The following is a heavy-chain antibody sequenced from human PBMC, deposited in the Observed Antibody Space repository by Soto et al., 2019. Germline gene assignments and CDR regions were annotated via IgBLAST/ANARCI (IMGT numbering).Heavy chain of an antibody. Sequence: GASVKVSCKASGYTFTSYGISWVRQAPGQGLEWMGWISANSGNTNYAQKFQGWVTMTRDTSISTAYMELSRLRSDDTAVYYCAREENSSSTTGMDVWGQGTTVTVSS. V-gene: IGHV1-18*01. CDR1: GYTFTSYG. CDR2: ISANSGNT. CDR3: AREENSSSTTGMDV. J-gene: IGHJ6*02. D-gene: IGHD6-13*01.